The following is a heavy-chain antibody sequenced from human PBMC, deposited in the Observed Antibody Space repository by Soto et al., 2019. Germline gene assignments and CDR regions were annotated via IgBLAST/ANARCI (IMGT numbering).Heavy chain of an antibody. CDR2: IYSSENT. D-gene: IGHD6-13*01. CDR1: GGSVSTNSYS. J-gene: IGHJ4*02. CDR3: VRDFKRYSSPQGPLGD. Sequence: SETLSLTCTVSGGSVSTNSYSWGWIRQSPGKGQEWIGTIYSSENTYYNQSLLSRVTISVDTSKNEFSLQLSSVTVADTAVYYCVRDFKRYSSPQGPLGDWGLETLVTVSS. V-gene: IGHV4-39*02.